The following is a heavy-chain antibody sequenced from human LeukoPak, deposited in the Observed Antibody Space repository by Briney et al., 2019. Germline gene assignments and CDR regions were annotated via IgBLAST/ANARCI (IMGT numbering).Heavy chain of an antibody. CDR2: ISSSGANA. J-gene: IGHJ5*02. CDR3: ARDMELAS. CDR1: GFTFRDAA. Sequence: PGGSLTLSRAASGFTFRDAAMTWVRQPAGKGLAWVSIISSSGANAYYADSVKGLFTISRDNKKTTLYLKMSILIGEDMAEYYCARDMELASWGQGTLVTVS. D-gene: IGHD4/OR15-4a*01. V-gene: IGHV3-23*01.